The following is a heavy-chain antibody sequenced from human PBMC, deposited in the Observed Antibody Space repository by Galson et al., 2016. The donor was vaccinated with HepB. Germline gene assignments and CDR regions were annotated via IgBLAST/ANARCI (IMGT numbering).Heavy chain of an antibody. V-gene: IGHV4-39*02. Sequence: SETLSLTCSVSGVSISDNGYYWGWVRQPPGKGLEWIGNIYYNGSPYYNPSLKSRVTMSVDTSENRFSLKVKSVIATDSATYYCARRLGQGLVAFDAWGQGIMVTVSS. D-gene: IGHD5-12*01. CDR1: GVSISDNGYY. CDR3: ARRLGQGLVAFDA. J-gene: IGHJ5*02. CDR2: IYYNGSP.